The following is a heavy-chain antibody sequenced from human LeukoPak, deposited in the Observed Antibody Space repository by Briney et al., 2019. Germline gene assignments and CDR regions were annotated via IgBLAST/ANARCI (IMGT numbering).Heavy chain of an antibody. V-gene: IGHV4-30-2*01. D-gene: IGHD2/OR15-2a*01. CDR2: IYHSGST. CDR1: GGSISSGDYS. J-gene: IGHJ6*02. Sequence: SETLSLTCAVSGGSISSGDYSWSWIRQPPGKGLEWIGYIYHSGSTLYNPSLKSRVTISIDRSKNQFSLQLTSVTAADTAVYYCARGRIYYYYGMDVWGQGTTVTVSS. CDR3: ARGRIYYYYGMDV.